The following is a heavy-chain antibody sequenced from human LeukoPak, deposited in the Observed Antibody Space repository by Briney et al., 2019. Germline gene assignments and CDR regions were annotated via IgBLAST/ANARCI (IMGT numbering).Heavy chain of an antibody. Sequence: GGSLRLSCAASGFTFSSYGMHWVRQAPGKGLEWVAFIRYDGSNKYYADSVKGRFTISRDNSKNTLYLQLNSLRAEDTAVYYCAKGHGHYGSGSYGYWGQGTLVTVSS. CDR2: IRYDGSNK. CDR3: AKGHGHYGSGSYGY. V-gene: IGHV3-30*02. J-gene: IGHJ4*02. D-gene: IGHD3-10*01. CDR1: GFTFSSYG.